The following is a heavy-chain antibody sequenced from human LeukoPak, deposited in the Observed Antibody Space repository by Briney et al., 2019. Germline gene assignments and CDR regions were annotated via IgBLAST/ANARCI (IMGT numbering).Heavy chain of an antibody. CDR1: GFTFSSYA. D-gene: IGHD6-19*01. Sequence: GRSLRLSCAASGFTFSSYAMHWVRQAPGKGLEWVAVISYDGSNKYYADSVKGRFTISRDNSKNTLYLQMNSLRAEDTAVYYCASSSYIQWLVTYWGQGTLVTVSS. J-gene: IGHJ4*02. CDR2: ISYDGSNK. V-gene: IGHV3-30-3*01. CDR3: ASSSYIQWLVTY.